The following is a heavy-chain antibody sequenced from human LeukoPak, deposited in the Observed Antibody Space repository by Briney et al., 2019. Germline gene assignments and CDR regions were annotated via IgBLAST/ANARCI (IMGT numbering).Heavy chain of an antibody. CDR1: GFTVSSND. Sequence: GGSLRLSCEASGFTVSSNDMSWVRQAPGKGLEWVSVIYSGGTTDYADSVKGRFTISRDNSKNTLYLQMNSLRVEDTAVYYSARGPRGFEPWGQGTLVTVSA. CDR2: IYSGGTT. J-gene: IGHJ5*02. V-gene: IGHV3-53*01. CDR3: ARGPRGFEP.